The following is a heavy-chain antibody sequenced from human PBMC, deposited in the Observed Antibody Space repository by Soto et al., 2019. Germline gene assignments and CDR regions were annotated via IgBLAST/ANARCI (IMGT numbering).Heavy chain of an antibody. CDR1: GYTFTSYG. CDR3: AREVTGIAAVWFAP. V-gene: IGHV1-18*01. Sequence: ASVKVSCKASGYTFTSYGISWVRQAPGQGLEWMGWISAYNGNTNYAQKLQGRVTMTTDTSTSTAYMELRSLRSDDTAVYYCAREVTGIAAVWFAPWGQGTLVTVSS. D-gene: IGHD6-13*01. CDR2: ISAYNGNT. J-gene: IGHJ5*02.